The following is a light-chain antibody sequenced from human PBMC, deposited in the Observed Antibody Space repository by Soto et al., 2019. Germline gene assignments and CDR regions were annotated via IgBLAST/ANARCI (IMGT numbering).Light chain of an antibody. Sequence: QSVLTQPPSASGTPGQRVTISCSGSSSNIGDNTVNWYQQLPGTAPKLLIHSNNERPSGVPDRFSGSKSGTSASLAISGVQSEDEADYYCAAWDDSLNGVVFGGGTKLTVL. CDR3: AAWDDSLNGVV. V-gene: IGLV1-44*01. J-gene: IGLJ2*01. CDR2: SNN. CDR1: SSNIGDNT.